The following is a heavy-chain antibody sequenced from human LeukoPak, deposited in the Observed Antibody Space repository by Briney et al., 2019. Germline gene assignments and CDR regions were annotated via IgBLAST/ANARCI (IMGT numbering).Heavy chain of an antibody. V-gene: IGHV3-23*01. J-gene: IGHJ4*02. D-gene: IGHD3-22*01. Sequence: GGSLRLSCAASGFTFSSYDMSWVRQAPGKGLEWVSAISGSGGSTYYADSVKGRFTISRDNSKNTLHLQMNSLRAEDTAVYYCMYYYDCSGNYFDYWGQGTLVTVSS. CDR2: ISGSGGST. CDR3: MYYYDCSGNYFDY. CDR1: GFTFSSYD.